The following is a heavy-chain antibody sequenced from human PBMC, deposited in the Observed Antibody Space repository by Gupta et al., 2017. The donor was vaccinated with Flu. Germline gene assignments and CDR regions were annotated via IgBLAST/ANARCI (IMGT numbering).Heavy chain of an antibody. CDR3: ARDGSRRSFQI. D-gene: IGHD6-13*01. CDR2: IYNGGST. J-gene: IGHJ3*02. Sequence: TCTVSGGSIGDEYWSWIRQPPGKGLEWIGLIYNGGSTKYNPSFKNRVTISVDTSKNQFSLKLTSVTAADTAVYHCARDGSRRSFQIGGQGTMVTVSS. V-gene: IGHV4-4*08. CDR1: GGSIGDEY.